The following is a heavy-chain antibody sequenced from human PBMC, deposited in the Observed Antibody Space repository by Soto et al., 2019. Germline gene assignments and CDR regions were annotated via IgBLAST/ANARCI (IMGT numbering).Heavy chain of an antibody. CDR2: ISDSSSTI. J-gene: IGHJ4*02. Sequence: GGSLRLSCAASGFTFSTYNMNWVRQAPGKGLEWVSYISDSSSTIHYADSVKGRFTISRDNSKNTLYLQMNSLRAEDTAVYYCARGDYGAPPGVYWGQGTLVTVSS. D-gene: IGHD4-17*01. CDR3: ARGDYGAPPGVY. CDR1: GFTFSTYN. V-gene: IGHV3-48*01.